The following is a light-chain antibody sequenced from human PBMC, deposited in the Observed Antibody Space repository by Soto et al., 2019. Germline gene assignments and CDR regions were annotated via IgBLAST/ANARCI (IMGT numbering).Light chain of an antibody. V-gene: IGKV1-33*01. CDR1: QDISNF. Sequence: DIQMTQSPSSLSGSIGDRVTITCQASQDISNFLNWYQQKPGKAPNLLIYDGSTLATGAPSRFSGGGFGTHFTLTISSLQPEDIATYYCQKYNSALITFGQGTRLEIK. CDR2: DGS. CDR3: QKYNSALIT. J-gene: IGKJ5*01.